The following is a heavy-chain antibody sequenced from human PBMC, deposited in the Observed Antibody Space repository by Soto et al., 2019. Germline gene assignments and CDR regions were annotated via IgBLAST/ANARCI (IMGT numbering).Heavy chain of an antibody. Sequence: GGSLRLSCAASGFTFSSYSMNWVRQAPGKGLEWVSYISSSSSTIYYADSVKGRFTISRDNAKNSLYLQMNSLRAEDTAVYYCARDTGYDFWSGYYFNCFGFSGQGILVTVSS. D-gene: IGHD3-3*01. CDR3: ARDTGYDFWSGYYFNCFGF. V-gene: IGHV3-48*01. J-gene: IGHJ5*01. CDR1: GFTFSSYS. CDR2: ISSSSSTI.